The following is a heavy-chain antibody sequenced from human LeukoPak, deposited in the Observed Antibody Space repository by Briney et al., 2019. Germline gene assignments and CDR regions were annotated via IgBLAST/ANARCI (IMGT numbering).Heavy chain of an antibody. D-gene: IGHD3-22*01. J-gene: IGHJ2*01. CDR1: GGSISSYY. V-gene: IGHV4-4*07. Sequence: PSETLSLTCTVSGGSISSYYWGWIRQPAGKGLEWIGRIYTSGSTNYNPSLKSRVTMSVDTSKNQFSLKLSSVTAADTAVYYCARADHFGYEPNWYFTLWGRGTLVTVSS. CDR3: ARADHFGYEPNWYFTL. CDR2: IYTSGST.